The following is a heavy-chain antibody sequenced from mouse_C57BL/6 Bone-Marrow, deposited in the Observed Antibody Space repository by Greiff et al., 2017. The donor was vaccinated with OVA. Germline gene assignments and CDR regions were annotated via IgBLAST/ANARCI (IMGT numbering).Heavy chain of an antibody. CDR3: ARFITTVVAIDY. D-gene: IGHD1-1*01. J-gene: IGHJ2*01. CDR2: ISDGGSYT. CDR1: GFTFSSYA. V-gene: IGHV5-4*03. Sequence: EVKVVESGGGLVKPGGSLKLSCAASGFTFSSYAMSWVRQTPEKRLEWVATISDGGSYTYYPDNVKGRFTISRDNAKNNLYLQMSHLKSEDTAMYYCARFITTVVAIDYWGQGTTLTVSS.